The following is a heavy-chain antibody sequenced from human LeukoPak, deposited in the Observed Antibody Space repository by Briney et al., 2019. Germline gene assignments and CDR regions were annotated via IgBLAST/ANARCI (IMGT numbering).Heavy chain of an antibody. CDR1: GGSISSGSYY. Sequence: PSQTLSLTCTVSGGSISSGSYYWSWIRQPAGKGLEWIGRIYTSGSTNYNPSLKSRVTISVDTSKNQFSLKLSSVTAADTAVYYCASSITIFGVDPYYFDYWGQGTLVTVSS. D-gene: IGHD3-3*01. CDR2: IYTSGST. V-gene: IGHV4-61*02. J-gene: IGHJ4*02. CDR3: ASSITIFGVDPYYFDY.